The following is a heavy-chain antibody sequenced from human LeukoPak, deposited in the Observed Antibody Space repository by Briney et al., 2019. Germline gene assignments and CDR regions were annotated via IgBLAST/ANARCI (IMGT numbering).Heavy chain of an antibody. CDR1: GGTFSSYA. D-gene: IGHD2-2*01. V-gene: IGHV1-69*01. CDR3: ARGILAVGSTTDYYYYYMDV. CDR2: IIPIFGTA. J-gene: IGHJ6*03. Sequence: SSVKVSCTASGGTFSSYAISWVRQAPGQGLEWMGGIIPIFGTANYAQKFQGRVTITADESTSTAYMELSSLRSKDTAVYYCARGILAVGSTTDYYYYYMDVWGKGTTVTVSS.